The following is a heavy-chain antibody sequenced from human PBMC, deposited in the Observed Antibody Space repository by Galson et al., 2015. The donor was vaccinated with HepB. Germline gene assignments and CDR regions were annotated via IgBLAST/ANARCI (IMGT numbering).Heavy chain of an antibody. CDR2: ISWNSGSI. V-gene: IGHV3-9*01. CDR3: AKDTGSSSWSSAVFDY. J-gene: IGHJ4*02. D-gene: IGHD6-13*01. CDR1: GFTFDDYA. Sequence: SLRLSCAASGFTFDDYAMHWVRQAPGKGLEWVSGISWNSGSIGYADSVKGRFTISRDNAKNSLYLQMNSLRAEDTALYYCAKDTGSSSWSSAVFDYWGQGTLVTVSS.